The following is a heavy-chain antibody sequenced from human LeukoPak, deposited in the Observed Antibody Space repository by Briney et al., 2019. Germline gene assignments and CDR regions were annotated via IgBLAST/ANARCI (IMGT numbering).Heavy chain of an antibody. D-gene: IGHD6-6*01. CDR1: GFTFSSYA. J-gene: IGHJ4*02. Sequence: GGSLRLSCAASGFTFSSYAMSWVRQAPGKGLEWVSAISGSGGSTYYADSVKGRFTISRDNSKNTLYLQMNSLRAEDTAVYYCAKAAGIAARSSLNFDYWGQGTLVTVSS. V-gene: IGHV3-23*01. CDR2: ISGSGGST. CDR3: AKAAGIAARSSLNFDY.